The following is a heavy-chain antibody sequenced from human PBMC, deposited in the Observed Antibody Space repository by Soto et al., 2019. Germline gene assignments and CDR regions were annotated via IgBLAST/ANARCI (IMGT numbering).Heavy chain of an antibody. J-gene: IGHJ4*02. CDR3: ARALGDDYYDSSGYYSMVH. D-gene: IGHD3-22*01. V-gene: IGHV3-21*01. CDR1: GFTFSSYS. Sequence: EVQLVESGGGLVKPGGSLRLSCAASGFTFSSYSMNWVRQAPGKGLEWVSSISSSSSYIYYADSVKGRFTISRDNAKNSLYLQMNSLRAEDTAVYYCARALGDDYYDSSGYYSMVHWGQGTLVTVSS. CDR2: ISSSSSYI.